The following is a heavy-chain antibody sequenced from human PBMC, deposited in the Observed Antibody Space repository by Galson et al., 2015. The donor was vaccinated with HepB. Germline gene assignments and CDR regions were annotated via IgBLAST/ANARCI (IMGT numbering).Heavy chain of an antibody. J-gene: IGHJ6*03. D-gene: IGHD3-3*01. CDR3: ARSPLRFLDWLPYYDYYYMDV. CDR2: MNTNTGKP. V-gene: IGHV7-4-1*02. Sequence: SVKVSCKASGYTFTDYVVNWVRQAPGQGLEWMGWMNTNTGKPTYAPGFAGRFVFSLDTSVTTAYLQISSLETDDTAVYYCARSPLRFLDWLPYYDYYYMDVWGEGTTCTVSS. CDR1: GYTFTDYV.